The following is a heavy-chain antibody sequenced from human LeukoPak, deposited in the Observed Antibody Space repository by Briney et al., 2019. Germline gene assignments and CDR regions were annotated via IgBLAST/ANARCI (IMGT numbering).Heavy chain of an antibody. CDR2: ISSSSSTI. D-gene: IGHD3-22*01. V-gene: IGHV3-48*01. CDR3: ARDDYDGYYFDY. J-gene: IGHJ4*02. CDR1: GCTFRSYS. Sequence: GGSLRLSCAASGCTFRSYSLNWIRQAPGKGLEWVSYISSSSSTIYYADSVKGRFTISRDNAKNSLYLQMNSLRAEDTAVYYCARDDYDGYYFDYWGQGTLVTVSS.